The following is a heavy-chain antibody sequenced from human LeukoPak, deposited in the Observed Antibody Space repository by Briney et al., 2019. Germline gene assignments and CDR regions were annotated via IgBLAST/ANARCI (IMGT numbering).Heavy chain of an antibody. CDR3: AGFSSSSPFDY. D-gene: IGHD6-6*01. J-gene: IGHJ4*02. CDR2: ISYDGSNK. CDR1: GFTFSSYG. Sequence: GGSLRLSCAASGFTFSSYGMHWVRQAPGKWLEWVAVISYDGSNKYYADSVKGRFTISRDNSKNTLYLQMNSLRAEDTAVYYCAGFSSSSPFDYWGQGTLVTVSS. V-gene: IGHV3-30*03.